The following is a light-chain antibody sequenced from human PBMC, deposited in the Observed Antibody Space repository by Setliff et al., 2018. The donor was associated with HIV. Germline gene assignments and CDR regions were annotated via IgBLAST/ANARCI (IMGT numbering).Light chain of an antibody. CDR1: SSDVGGYSH. CDR3: SSYALTNTLP. Sequence: QSVLTQPASVSGSPGQSITISCTGTSSDVGGYSHVSWYQQHPGKAPKLIIYEVRNRPSGVSNRFSGSKSGNTASLTISGLQTEDVADYYCSSYALTNTLPFGTGTKVTVL. CDR2: EVR. J-gene: IGLJ1*01. V-gene: IGLV2-14*01.